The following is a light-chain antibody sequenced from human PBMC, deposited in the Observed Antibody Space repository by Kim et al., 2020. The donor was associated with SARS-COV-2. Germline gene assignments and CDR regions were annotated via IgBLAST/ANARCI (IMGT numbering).Light chain of an antibody. CDR1: QSVSSSY. CDR2: GAS. J-gene: IGKJ3*01. Sequence: STGETATLSCRASQSVSSSYLAWYQQKPGQAPRLLIYGASSRATGIPDRFSGSGSGTDFTLTISRLEPEDFAAYYCQQYDNSPVTFGPGTKVDIK. V-gene: IGKV3-20*01. CDR3: QQYDNSPVT.